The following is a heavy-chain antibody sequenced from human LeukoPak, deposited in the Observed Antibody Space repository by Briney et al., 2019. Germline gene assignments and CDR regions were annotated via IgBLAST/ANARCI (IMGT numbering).Heavy chain of an antibody. V-gene: IGHV3-9*02. J-gene: IGHJ4*02. Sequence: GGSLRLSCAASGFTSDDYAMHWVRQAPGKGLEWVSGISWNSGSIGYADSVKGRFTISRDNAKNSLYLQMNSLRAEDTALYYCASLGSIAVAGTVYWGQGTLVTVSS. D-gene: IGHD6-19*01. CDR2: ISWNSGSI. CDR3: ASLGSIAVAGTVY. CDR1: GFTSDDYA.